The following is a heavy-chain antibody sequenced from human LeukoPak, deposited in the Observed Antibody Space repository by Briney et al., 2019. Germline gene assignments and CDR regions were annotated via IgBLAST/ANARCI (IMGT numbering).Heavy chain of an antibody. J-gene: IGHJ4*02. CDR3: ARAREAPANVFPDH. CDR1: GFRFGRYW. CDR2: INQDGSEK. V-gene: IGHV3-7*01. D-gene: IGHD2-15*01. Sequence: PGGSLTLSCAASGFRFGRYWMTWVRQSPGKGLEWVANINQDGSEKYYGDSVTGRFTISRDNAENSLFLQMNSLRADDTGVYYCARAREAPANVFPDHWGQGVVVTVSS.